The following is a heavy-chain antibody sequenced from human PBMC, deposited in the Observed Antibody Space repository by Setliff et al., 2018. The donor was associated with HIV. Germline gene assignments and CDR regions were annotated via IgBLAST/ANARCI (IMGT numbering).Heavy chain of an antibody. D-gene: IGHD1-26*01. CDR2: VYYSGRT. CDR1: GGSISSSGPGYY. CDR3: ARDRRDDYYLTAYLDS. V-gene: IGHV4-39*02. J-gene: IGHJ4*02. Sequence: KASETLSLTCTVSGGSISSSGPGYYWGWVRQPPGGGLEWIGSVYYSGRTYYNPSLRSRVTISVDTSKNQFSLKLTSVTATDTAVYYCARDRRDDYYLTAYLDSLGQGTLVTVSS.